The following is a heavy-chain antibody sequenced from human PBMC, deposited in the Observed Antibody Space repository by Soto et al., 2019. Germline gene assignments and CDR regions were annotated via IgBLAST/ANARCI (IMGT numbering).Heavy chain of an antibody. J-gene: IGHJ6*02. CDR1: GFTFSSYA. CDR3: AKSISGSAARYYYYGMDV. Sequence: GGSLRLSCAASGFTFSSYAMSWVRQAPGKGLEWVSAISGSGGSTYYADSVKGRFTISRDNSKNTLYLQMNSLRAEDTAVYYCAKSISGSAARYYYYGMDVWGQGTTVTVSS. V-gene: IGHV3-23*01. D-gene: IGHD6-13*01. CDR2: ISGSGGST.